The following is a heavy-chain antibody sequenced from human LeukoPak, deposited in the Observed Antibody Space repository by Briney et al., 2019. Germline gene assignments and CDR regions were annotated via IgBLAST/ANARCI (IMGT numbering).Heavy chain of an antibody. Sequence: GGSLRLSCAASAFTFHDYGMSWVRQAPGRGLEWVSSTNWNSGGTGYADSVKGRFSISRDNGKNSLYLQMNSLRAEDTALYYCARAKDCSSITCPFDIWGQGTMVTVSS. D-gene: IGHD2-2*01. CDR1: AFTFHDYG. CDR3: ARAKDCSSITCPFDI. V-gene: IGHV3-20*04. CDR2: TNWNSGGT. J-gene: IGHJ3*02.